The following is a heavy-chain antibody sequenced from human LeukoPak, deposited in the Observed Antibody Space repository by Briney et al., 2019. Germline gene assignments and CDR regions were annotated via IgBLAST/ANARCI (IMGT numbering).Heavy chain of an antibody. D-gene: IGHD3-10*01. CDR2: FDPEDGET. CDR1: GYTLTELS. Sequence: GASVKVSCKVSGYTLTELSMHWVRQAPGKGLEWMGGFDPEDGETIYAQKFQGRVTMTEDTSTDTAYMELSRLRSDDTAVYYCARALWFGELLQFDYWGQGTLVTVSS. CDR3: ARALWFGELLQFDY. V-gene: IGHV1-24*01. J-gene: IGHJ4*02.